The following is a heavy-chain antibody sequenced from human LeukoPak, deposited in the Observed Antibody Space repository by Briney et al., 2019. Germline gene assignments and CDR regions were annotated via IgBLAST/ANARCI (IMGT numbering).Heavy chain of an antibody. J-gene: IGHJ4*02. CDR3: AKDFGYGDYSLDY. D-gene: IGHD4-17*01. Sequence: PGGSLRLSCAASGFTFSSYAMSWVRQAPGKGLEWVSAISGSGGSTYYADSVKGRFTISRDNSKNTLCLQMNSLRAEDTAVYYCAKDFGYGDYSLDYWGQGTLVTVSS. V-gene: IGHV3-23*01. CDR2: ISGSGGST. CDR1: GFTFSSYA.